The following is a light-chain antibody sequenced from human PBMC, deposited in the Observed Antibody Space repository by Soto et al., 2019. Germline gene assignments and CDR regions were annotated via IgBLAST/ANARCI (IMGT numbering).Light chain of an antibody. Sequence: EIMMTQSPATLSVSQRGRATLSCRASQSISGTLAWYQQKPGQAPRLLIYDASNRATGIPARFSGSGSGTDFTLTISSLEPEDFAVYYCQQRSNWPPITFGQGTRLEI. CDR3: QQRSNWPPIT. CDR2: DAS. V-gene: IGKV3-11*01. J-gene: IGKJ5*01. CDR1: QSISGT.